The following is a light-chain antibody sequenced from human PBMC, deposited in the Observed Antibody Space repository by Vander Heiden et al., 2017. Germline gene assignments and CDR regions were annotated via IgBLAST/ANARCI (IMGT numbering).Light chain of an antibody. CDR3: QSFDRSLSGLYV. J-gene: IGLJ1*01. Sequence: QPVLTQPPPVSGAPGQRVTISCTGSSSNIGACSDVHWYRQLPGTAPKLLIYGNSNRPSGVPDRFSGSRSGTSASLAITGLQAEDEADYYCQSFDRSLSGLYVFGTGTKVSVL. V-gene: IGLV1-40*01. CDR2: GNS. CDR1: SSNIGACSD.